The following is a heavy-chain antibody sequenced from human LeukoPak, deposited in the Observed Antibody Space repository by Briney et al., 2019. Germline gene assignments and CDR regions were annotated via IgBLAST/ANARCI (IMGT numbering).Heavy chain of an antibody. CDR3: VKSAGRDGGN. V-gene: IGHV3-11*06. Sequence: PGGSLRLSCAASGFTFTDWYMSWIRPAPGKGLQWLSYISSSSSDIKYADSVRGRFTISRDNAKKSVCLQMNSLRAEDTAIYYCVKSAGRDGGNWGQGTLVTVSS. D-gene: IGHD1-26*01. J-gene: IGHJ4*02. CDR1: GFTFTDWY. CDR2: ISSSSSDI.